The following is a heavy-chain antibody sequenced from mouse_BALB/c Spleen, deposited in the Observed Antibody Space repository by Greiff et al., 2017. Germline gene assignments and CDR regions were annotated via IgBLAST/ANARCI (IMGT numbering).Heavy chain of an antibody. J-gene: IGHJ2*01. Sequence: EVKLQESGPSLVKPSQTLSLTCSVTGDSITSGYWNWIRKFPGNKLEYMGYISYSGSTYYNPSLKSRISITRDTSKNQYYLQLNSVTTEDTATYYCASVYYMYGEYYFDYWGQGTTLTVSS. V-gene: IGHV3-8*02. CDR1: GDSITSGY. CDR3: ASVYYMYGEYYFDY. D-gene: IGHD2-14*01. CDR2: ISYSGST.